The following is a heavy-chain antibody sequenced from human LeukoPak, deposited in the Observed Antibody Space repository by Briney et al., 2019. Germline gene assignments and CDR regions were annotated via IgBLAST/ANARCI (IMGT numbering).Heavy chain of an antibody. CDR3: TRDVIMGYQQGYFDP. CDR1: GYTFIDYY. V-gene: IGHV1-2*02. J-gene: IGHJ5*02. Sequence: ASVTVSCKSSGYTFIDYYIHWVRQAPGRGLECMGWMNPKTGDTRDEGKFQGRVAMTRETSITTAYMELSGLNSDDTAMYFCTRDVIMGYQQGYFDPWGQGTLDSVSS. CDR2: MNPKTGDT. D-gene: IGHD2-8*01.